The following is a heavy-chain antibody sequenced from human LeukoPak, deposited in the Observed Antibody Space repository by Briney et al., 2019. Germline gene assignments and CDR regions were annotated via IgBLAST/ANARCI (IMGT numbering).Heavy chain of an antibody. V-gene: IGHV1-69*06. D-gene: IGHD3-9*01. J-gene: IGHJ6*03. CDR2: IIPIFGTA. Sequence: ASVKVSCKASGGTFSSYAISWVRQAPGQGLEWMGGIIPIFGTANYAQKFRGRVTITADKSTRTAYMELSSLRSEDTAVYYCAREVGSAPLTGTYYYMDVWGKGTTVTISS. CDR3: AREVGSAPLTGTYYYMDV. CDR1: GGTFSSYA.